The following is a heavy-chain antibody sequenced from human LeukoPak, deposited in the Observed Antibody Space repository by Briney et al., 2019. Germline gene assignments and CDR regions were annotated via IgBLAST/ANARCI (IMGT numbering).Heavy chain of an antibody. CDR2: IKQDASVK. D-gene: IGHD1-1*01. J-gene: IGHJ3*02. CDR3: ARNDDVFDS. CDR1: GFTFGSHW. Sequence: GGSLRLSCVASGFTFGSHWMSWVRQAPGKGLEWVANIKQDASVKQYVDSVKGRFTISRDNAKNSLYLQMNSLRAEDTAVYYCARNDDVFDSWGQGTMVTVCS. V-gene: IGHV3-7*01.